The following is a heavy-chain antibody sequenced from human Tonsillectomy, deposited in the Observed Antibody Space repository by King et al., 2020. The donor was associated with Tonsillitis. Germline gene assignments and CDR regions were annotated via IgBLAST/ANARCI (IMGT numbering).Heavy chain of an antibody. CDR2: IRCDGGNN. Sequence: VQLVESGGGVVQPGGSLRLSCAASGFTFSNYGMHWVRQAPGKGLEWVAFIRCDGGNNCYADSAKGRFTISRDNSKNTLYLQMNSLRAEDTAMYYCAKEGYIAVGPAVHHGAFDCWGQGTLVTVSS. V-gene: IGHV3-30*02. J-gene: IGHJ4*02. CDR1: GFTFSNYG. CDR3: AKEGYIAVGPAVHHGAFDC. D-gene: IGHD2-2*01.